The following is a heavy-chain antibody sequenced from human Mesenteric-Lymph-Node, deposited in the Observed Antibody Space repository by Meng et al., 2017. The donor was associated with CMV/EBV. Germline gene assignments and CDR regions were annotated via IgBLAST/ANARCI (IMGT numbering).Heavy chain of an antibody. V-gene: IGHV1-8*01. Sequence: ASVKVSCKATVFTGNYVHWVRQATGQGLEWMGWMNPNSGNTGYAQKFQGRVTMTRNTSISTAYMELSSLRSEDTAVYYCAREPVDTAMVSSYYYYGMDVWGQGTTVTVSS. D-gene: IGHD5-18*01. CDR1: VFTGNY. CDR3: AREPVDTAMVSSYYYYGMDV. J-gene: IGHJ6*02. CDR2: MNPNSGNT.